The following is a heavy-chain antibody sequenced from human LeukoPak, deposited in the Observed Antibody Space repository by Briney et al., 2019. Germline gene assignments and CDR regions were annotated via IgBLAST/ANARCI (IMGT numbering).Heavy chain of an antibody. V-gene: IGHV1-18*01. CDR3: ARVPTYYYDSSEDY. Sequence: ASVKVSCKASGGTFSSYAISWVRQAPGQGLEWMGWISAYNGNTNYAQKLQGRVTMTTDTSTSTAYMELRSLRSDDTAVYYCARVPTYYYDSSEDYWGQGTLVTVSS. D-gene: IGHD3-22*01. CDR2: ISAYNGNT. CDR1: GGTFSSYA. J-gene: IGHJ4*02.